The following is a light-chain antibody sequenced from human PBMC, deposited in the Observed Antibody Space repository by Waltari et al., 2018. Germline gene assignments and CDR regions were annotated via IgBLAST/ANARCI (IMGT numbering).Light chain of an antibody. V-gene: IGKV2-29*02. CDR1: QSLLHSDGRTY. Sequence: DIPVTKTPLSLSVTLRQQATISCKSSQSLLHSDGRTYLYWYLQRPGRSPQLLMYEVSSRFSGVPERFSGSGSGTDFTLKISRVEAEDVGIYFCMQGIYLPYTFGQGTRLEAK. J-gene: IGKJ2*01. CDR3: MQGIYLPYT. CDR2: EVS.